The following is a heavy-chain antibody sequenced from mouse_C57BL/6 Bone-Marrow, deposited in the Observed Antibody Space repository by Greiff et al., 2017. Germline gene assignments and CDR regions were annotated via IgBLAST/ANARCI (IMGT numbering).Heavy chain of an antibody. CDR2: IYPGSGST. V-gene: IGHV1-55*01. J-gene: IGHJ3*01. D-gene: IGHD3-2*02. CDR1: GYTFTRYW. CDR3: AREGGSSGYLFAY. Sequence: QVQLQQPGAELVKPGASVKMSCKASGYTFTRYWITWVKPRPGQGLEWIGDIYPGSGSTNCNEKFKSKATLTVDTSSSTAYMQLSSLTSEDSAVYYCAREGGSSGYLFAYWGQGTLVTVSA.